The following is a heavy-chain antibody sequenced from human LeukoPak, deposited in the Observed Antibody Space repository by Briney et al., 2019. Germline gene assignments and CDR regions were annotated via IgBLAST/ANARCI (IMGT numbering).Heavy chain of an antibody. Sequence: SVKVSCKASGGTFSSYAISWVRQAPGQGLEWMGGIIPIFGTANYAQKFQGRVTITTDESTSTAYMELSSLRSEDTAVYYCARVLVPAAGRYYYYYYGMDVWGQGTTVTVSS. CDR3: ARVLVPAAGRYYYYYYGMDV. V-gene: IGHV1-69*05. CDR1: GGTFSSYA. J-gene: IGHJ6*02. CDR2: IIPIFGTA. D-gene: IGHD2-2*01.